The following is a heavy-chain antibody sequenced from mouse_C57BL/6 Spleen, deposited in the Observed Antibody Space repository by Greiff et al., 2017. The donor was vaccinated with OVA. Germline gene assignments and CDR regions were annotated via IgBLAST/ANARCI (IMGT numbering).Heavy chain of an antibody. V-gene: IGHV1-54*01. J-gene: IGHJ3*01. CDR1: GYAFTNYL. CDR2: INPGSGGT. Sequence: VKVVESGAELVRPGTSVKVSCKASGYAFTNYLIEWVKQRPGQGLEWIGVINPGSGGTNYNEKFKGKATLTADKSSSTAYMQLSSLTSEDSAVYFCARHYDYDGFAYWGQGTLVTVSA. CDR3: ARHYDYDGFAY. D-gene: IGHD2-4*01.